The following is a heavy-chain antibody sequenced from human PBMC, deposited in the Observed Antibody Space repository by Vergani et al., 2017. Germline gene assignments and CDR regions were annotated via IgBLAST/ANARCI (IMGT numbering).Heavy chain of an antibody. CDR1: GGTFSSYA. CDR3: ARDRMEGHDYGDYGTPSLGAVDF. D-gene: IGHD4-17*01. V-gene: IGHV1-69*01. Sequence: QVQLVQSGAEVKQPGSSVKVSCKASGGTFSSYAISWVRQAPGQGLEWMGGIIPIFGTANYAQKFQGRVTITAYESTSAAYMELSSLRSEDTAVYYCARDRMEGHDYGDYGTPSLGAVDFWGQGTMVTGSS. J-gene: IGHJ3*01. CDR2: IIPIFGTA.